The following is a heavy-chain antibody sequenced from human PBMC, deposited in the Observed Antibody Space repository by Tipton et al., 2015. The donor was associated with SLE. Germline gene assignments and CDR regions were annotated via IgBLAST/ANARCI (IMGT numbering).Heavy chain of an antibody. CDR3: AKEGRFTSSGTFDF. CDR2: IYSGGTTT. CDR1: GFTFSNYV. V-gene: IGHV3-23*03. Sequence: SLRLSCAASGFTFSNYVMSWVRQSPGKGLEWVSFIYSGGTTTYYLDSVKGRFTISRDDSKNTLYLQMNSLRADDTAVYYCAKEGRFTSSGTFDFWGQGTLVTVS. D-gene: IGHD3-10*01. J-gene: IGHJ4*02.